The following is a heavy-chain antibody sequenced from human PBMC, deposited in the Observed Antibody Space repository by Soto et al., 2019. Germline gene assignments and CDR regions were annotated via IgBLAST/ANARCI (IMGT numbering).Heavy chain of an antibody. V-gene: IGHV4-31*03. Sequence: QVQLQESGPGLVKPSQPLSLTCTVSGGSISSGGYYWSWIRQHPGKGLEWIGYIYYSGSTYYNPSIKTRATISVDTSKNQFSLKLSSVTAADSAVYYCARGAAPTRLWVVTANDAFDIGGQGTMVTVSS. J-gene: IGHJ3*02. CDR2: IYYSGST. CDR1: GGSISSGGYY. D-gene: IGHD2-21*02. CDR3: ARGAAPTRLWVVTANDAFDI.